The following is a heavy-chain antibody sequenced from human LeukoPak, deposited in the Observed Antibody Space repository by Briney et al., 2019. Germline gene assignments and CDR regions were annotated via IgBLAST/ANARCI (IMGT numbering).Heavy chain of an antibody. CDR3: AREYSGGGNAFDI. CDR2: ISDSGGST. J-gene: IGHJ3*02. D-gene: IGHD4-23*01. V-gene: IGHV3-23*01. CDR1: GLTFSTYV. Sequence: GESLRLSCAASGLTFSTYVMSWVRQAPGKGLEWVSDISDSGGSTDYADSVKGRFTISRDNSKNTLYLQMNSLRAEDTAVYYCAREYSGGGNAFDIWGQGTMVTVSS.